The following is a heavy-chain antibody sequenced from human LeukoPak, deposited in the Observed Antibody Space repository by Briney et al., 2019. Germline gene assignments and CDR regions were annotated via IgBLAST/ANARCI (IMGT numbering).Heavy chain of an antibody. V-gene: IGHV3-30*02. J-gene: IGHJ4*02. CDR1: GLIFSTYG. Sequence: GGSLRLSCAASGLIFSTYGMHWVRQAPGKGLEWVAFIQNDGNDKYYADSVKGRFTVSRDNSKNTLDLQMNGLRAEDTAVYYCAKAPYYYGSGSFDYWGQGTLVTVSS. CDR2: IQNDGNDK. CDR3: AKAPYYYGSGSFDY. D-gene: IGHD3-10*01.